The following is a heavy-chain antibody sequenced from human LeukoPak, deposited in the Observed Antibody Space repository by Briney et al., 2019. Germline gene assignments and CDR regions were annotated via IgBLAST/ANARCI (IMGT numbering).Heavy chain of an antibody. J-gene: IGHJ4*02. CDR1: GFTFSSYW. CDR3: AKGNRGTMVRGVTTAIDY. CDR2: IKQDGSEK. V-gene: IGHV3-7*01. Sequence: PGGSLRLSCVASGFTFSSYWMSWVRRAPGKGLEWVANIKQDGSEKYYVNYVKGRFTISGDNAKNSLYLQMNRLRAEDTAVYYCAKGNRGTMVRGVTTAIDYWGQGTLVTVSS. D-gene: IGHD3-10*01.